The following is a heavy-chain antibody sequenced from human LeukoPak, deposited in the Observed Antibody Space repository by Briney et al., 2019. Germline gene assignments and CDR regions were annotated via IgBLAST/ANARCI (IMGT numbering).Heavy chain of an antibody. V-gene: IGHV3-30*02. J-gene: IGHJ4*02. CDR2: IRYDETKT. CDR1: GFTFSYYG. D-gene: IGHD1-26*01. CDR3: AKSHLPNTYSGTYYCDY. Sequence: SGGSLRLSCAASGFTFSYYGMHWVREAPGKGLEGVAFIRYDETKTYFGDSVKGRLSISRDNSKNTVYLQMNSLRAEDTAMYYCAKSHLPNTYSGTYYCDYWGQGTLVTVSS.